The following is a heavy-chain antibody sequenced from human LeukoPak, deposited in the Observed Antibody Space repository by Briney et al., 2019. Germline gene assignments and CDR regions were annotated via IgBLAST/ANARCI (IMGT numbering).Heavy chain of an antibody. J-gene: IGHJ5*02. D-gene: IGHD4-17*01. V-gene: IGHV3-13*01. CDR3: ARAVSLDYGDYANWFDP. CDR2: IGTAGDT. CDR1: GFTFSSYD. Sequence: GGSLRLSCAASGFTFSSYDMHWVRQATGKGPEWVSAIGTAGDTYYPGSVKGRFTISRENAKNSLYLQMNSLRAEDTAVYYCARAVSLDYGDYANWFDPWGQGTLVTVSS.